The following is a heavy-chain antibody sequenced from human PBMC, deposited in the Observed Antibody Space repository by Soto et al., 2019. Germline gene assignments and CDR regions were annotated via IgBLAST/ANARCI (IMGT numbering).Heavy chain of an antibody. J-gene: IGHJ4*02. CDR3: ARDLSSGYSGYWCDY. Sequence: PGGSLRLSCAASGFTFSSYWMHWVRQAPGKGLVWVSRINSDGSSTSYADSVKGRFTISRDNAKNTLSLQMNSLRAEDTAVYYCARDLSSGYSGYWCDYWGQGALVTVSS. V-gene: IGHV3-74*01. CDR1: GFTFSSYW. D-gene: IGHD5-12*01. CDR2: INSDGSST.